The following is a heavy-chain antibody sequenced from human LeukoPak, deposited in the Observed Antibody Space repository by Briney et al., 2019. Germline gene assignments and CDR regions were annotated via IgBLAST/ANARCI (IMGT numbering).Heavy chain of an antibody. D-gene: IGHD4-17*01. J-gene: IGHJ5*02. CDR2: ISAKDGDR. V-gene: IGHV1-18*01. CDR1: GYTFTTYG. CDR3: VRDWDYGYSVDCFDP. Sequence: ASVKVSCKASGYTFTTYGISWVRQAPGQGPEWVGWISAKDGDRNYAQKLQGRVTMTTDTSTSIAYMELRSLRSDDTAVYYCVRDWDYGYSVDCFDPWGQGTLITVSS.